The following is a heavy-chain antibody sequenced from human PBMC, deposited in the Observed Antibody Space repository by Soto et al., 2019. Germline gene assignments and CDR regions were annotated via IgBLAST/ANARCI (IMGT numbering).Heavy chain of an antibody. Sequence: SETLSLTCSVSGGSVNSGSYYWSWLRQPPGKGLEWIGQIYFSGSTTYSPSLKSRVTLSIDTSKNQFSLRLTSVTAADTAVYYCARSMVASGYFYYGMDVWGQGTTVTVSS. D-gene: IGHD2-15*01. CDR3: ARSMVASGYFYYGMDV. CDR2: IYFSGST. V-gene: IGHV4-61*01. CDR1: GGSVNSGSYY. J-gene: IGHJ6*02.